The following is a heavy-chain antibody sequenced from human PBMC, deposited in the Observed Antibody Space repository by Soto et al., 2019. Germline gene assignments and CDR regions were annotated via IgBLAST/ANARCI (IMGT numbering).Heavy chain of an antibody. CDR3: AKDNGNYGSGTFSH. Sequence: EVHLLESGGGLVPPGGSLRLSCAASGFTVTSYAMSRVRQAPGKGLEWVSLVSGTGDSTHYANSVRGRFTISRDDSKATLYLQMSGLRAEDTAVYYCAKDNGNYGSGTFSHWGQGTLVTVSS. CDR2: VSGTGDST. J-gene: IGHJ4*02. D-gene: IGHD3-10*01. V-gene: IGHV3-23*01. CDR1: GFTVTSYA.